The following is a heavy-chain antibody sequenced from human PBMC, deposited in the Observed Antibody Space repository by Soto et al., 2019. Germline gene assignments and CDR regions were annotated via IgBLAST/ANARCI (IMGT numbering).Heavy chain of an antibody. Sequence: GASVKVSCKASGGTFSSYTISWVRQAPGQGLEWMGRIIPILGIANYAQKFQGRVTITADKSTSTAYMELSSLRSEDTAVYYCARVGGYSSGWYLYGMDVWGQGTTVTVSS. CDR1: GGTFSSYT. J-gene: IGHJ6*02. V-gene: IGHV1-69*02. D-gene: IGHD6-19*01. CDR2: IIPILGIA. CDR3: ARVGGYSSGWYLYGMDV.